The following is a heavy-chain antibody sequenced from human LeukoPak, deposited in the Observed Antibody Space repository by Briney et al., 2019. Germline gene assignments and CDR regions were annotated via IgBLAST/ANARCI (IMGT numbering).Heavy chain of an antibody. CDR2: ISYSGST. Sequence: SETLSLTCTVSGGSISSGDYYWSSIRQPPGKGLEWIGYISYSGSTYYNPSLKSRVTISLDTSKNQFSLKLSSVTAADTAVYDCARAVDYYGSGSYYKRWFDPWGQGTLVTVSS. V-gene: IGHV4-30-4*08. CDR3: ARAVDYYGSGSYYKRWFDP. D-gene: IGHD3-10*01. CDR1: GGSISSGDYY. J-gene: IGHJ5*02.